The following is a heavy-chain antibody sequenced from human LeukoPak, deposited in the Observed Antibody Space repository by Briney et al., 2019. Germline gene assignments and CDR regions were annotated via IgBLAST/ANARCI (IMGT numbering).Heavy chain of an antibody. J-gene: IGHJ4*02. V-gene: IGHV3-30*02. CDR2: IRYDGSNK. Sequence: GGSLRLSCAASGFTFSSYGMHWVRQAPGKGLEWVAFIRYDGSNKYYADSVKGRFTISRDKSKDTLDLQMNSLRAEDTAVYYCAKGIRVAGRLWYYFDYWGQGTLVTVSS. CDR3: AKGIRVAGRLWYYFDY. CDR1: GFTFSSYG. D-gene: IGHD6-19*01.